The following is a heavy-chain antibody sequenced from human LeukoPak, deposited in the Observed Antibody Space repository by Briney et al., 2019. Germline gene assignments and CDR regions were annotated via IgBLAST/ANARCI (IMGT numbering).Heavy chain of an antibody. D-gene: IGHD3-22*01. Sequence: GRSLSPSYAEHGCTFSNYGIHWVRQAPGKGLEWEAVISNDGSNKYYAESVKGRFNISRDNSKNTLYLQMNSLRAEDTAVYYCAKGYGFDSSGTEHYFENWGQGILVTVSS. CDR1: GCTFSNYG. J-gene: IGHJ4*02. V-gene: IGHV3-30*18. CDR3: AKGYGFDSSGTEHYFEN. CDR2: ISNDGSNK.